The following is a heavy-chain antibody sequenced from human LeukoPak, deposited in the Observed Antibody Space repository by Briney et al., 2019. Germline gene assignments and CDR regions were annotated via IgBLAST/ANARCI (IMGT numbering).Heavy chain of an antibody. Sequence: SSETLSLICTVSGGSISNYFWSWIRQPPGKGLEWIGYIYYSGSTNYNPSLKSRVTISIDTSKNQFSLKLSSVTAADTAVYYCARHRQTYSNSFDYWGQGSLVTVSS. D-gene: IGHD6-13*01. V-gene: IGHV4-59*08. CDR3: ARHRQTYSNSFDY. CDR2: IYYSGST. CDR1: GGSISNYF. J-gene: IGHJ4*02.